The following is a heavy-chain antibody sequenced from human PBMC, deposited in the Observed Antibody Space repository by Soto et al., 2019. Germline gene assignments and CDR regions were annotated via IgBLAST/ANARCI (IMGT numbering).Heavy chain of an antibody. J-gene: IGHJ6*02. CDR2: INPNSGDT. Sequence: ASVKVSCKASGYTFTGYYVHWVRQAPGQGLEWMGWINPNSGDTYLAQRFQGRVTMNRDTSIGTAYMELRGLTSDDTAEYYCAKGGAIVAAGTRVYLYNAMDVWGQGTTVTSP. D-gene: IGHD1-26*01. CDR3: AKGGAIVAAGTRVYLYNAMDV. CDR1: GYTFTGYY. V-gene: IGHV1-2*02.